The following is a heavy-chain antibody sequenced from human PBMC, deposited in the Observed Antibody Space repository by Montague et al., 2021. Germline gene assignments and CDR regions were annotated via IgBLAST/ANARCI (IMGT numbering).Heavy chain of an antibody. Sequence: SETLSLTCSVSGDSINGWYWSWIRQPPGKGLEWIGSVFYSGATNYNPSLKSRVTMSADTSKNQVSLKVNSVTAADTAVYSCARDRKGWFGFDLWGRGTLVTVSS. V-gene: IGHV4-59*01. CDR3: ARDRKGWFGFDL. J-gene: IGHJ2*01. D-gene: IGHD3-10*01. CDR1: GDSINGWY. CDR2: VFYSGAT.